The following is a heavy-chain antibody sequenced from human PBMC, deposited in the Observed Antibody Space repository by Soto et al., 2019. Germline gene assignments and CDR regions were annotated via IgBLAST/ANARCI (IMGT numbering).Heavy chain of an antibody. Sequence: QVQLVQSGAEEKKPGASVKVSCKASGYTFTSYAMHWVRQAPGQRLEWMGWINAGNGNTKYSQKFQGRVTITRDTSEIRANMELSSLRSEDTAVYYCARGGSRSTIFGVAADAFDIWGQGTMVTVSS. J-gene: IGHJ3*02. CDR2: INAGNGNT. V-gene: IGHV1-3*05. CDR3: ARGGSRSTIFGVAADAFDI. D-gene: IGHD3-3*01. CDR1: GYTFTSYA.